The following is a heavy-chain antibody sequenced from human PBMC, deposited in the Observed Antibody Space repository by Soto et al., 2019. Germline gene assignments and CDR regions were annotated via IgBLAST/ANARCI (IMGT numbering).Heavy chain of an antibody. J-gene: IGHJ4*02. CDR3: ARGYGSGNHPDY. CDR2: IWYDGSNK. Sequence: QVQLVESGGGVVQRGRSLRLSCAASGFTFSSYGMHWVRQAPGKGLEWVAVIWYDGSNKYYADSVKGRFTISRDNSKNTLYLQMNSLRAEDTAVYYCARGYGSGNHPDYWGQGTLVTVSS. CDR1: GFTFSSYG. D-gene: IGHD3-10*01. V-gene: IGHV3-33*01.